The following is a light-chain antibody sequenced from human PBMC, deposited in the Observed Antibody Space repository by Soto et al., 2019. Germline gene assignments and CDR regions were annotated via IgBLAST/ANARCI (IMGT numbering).Light chain of an antibody. V-gene: IGLV2-14*03. Sequence: QSALTQPASVSGSPGQSITISCTGTSSDVGAYNFVSWYRQHPGKAPKLIIYNVSDRPSGVSNRFSGSKSANTASLTISGLQAEDEADYYCTSSTSRGTYVFGTGTKVT. CDR3: TSSTSRGTYV. CDR2: NVS. CDR1: SSDVGAYNF. J-gene: IGLJ1*01.